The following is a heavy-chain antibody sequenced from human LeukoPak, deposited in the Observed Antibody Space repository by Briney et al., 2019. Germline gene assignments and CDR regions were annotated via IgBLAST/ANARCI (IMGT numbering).Heavy chain of an antibody. V-gene: IGHV3-23*01. CDR1: GFTFSSCA. D-gene: IGHD1-26*01. CDR3: ARDLSGVGATTYFDY. CDR2: ISGSGGST. Sequence: GGSLRLSCAASGFTFSSCAMSWVRQAPGKGLEWVSAISGSGGSTYYADSVKGRFTISRDNAKNSLYLQMNSLRAEDTAVYYCARDLSGVGATTYFDYWGQGTLVTVSS. J-gene: IGHJ4*02.